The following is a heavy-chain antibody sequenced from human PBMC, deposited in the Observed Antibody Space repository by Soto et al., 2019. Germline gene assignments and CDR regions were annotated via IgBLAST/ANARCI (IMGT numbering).Heavy chain of an antibody. D-gene: IGHD6-13*01. CDR3: ARRIAAAGTYNWFDP. CDR2: IIPILGIA. Sequence: GASVKVSCKASGGTFSSYTISWVRQAPGQGLEWMGRIIPILGIANYAQKFQGRVTITADKSTSTAYMELSSLRSEDTAVYYCARRIAAAGTYNWFDPWGQGTLVTVSS. J-gene: IGHJ5*02. V-gene: IGHV1-69*02. CDR1: GGTFSSYT.